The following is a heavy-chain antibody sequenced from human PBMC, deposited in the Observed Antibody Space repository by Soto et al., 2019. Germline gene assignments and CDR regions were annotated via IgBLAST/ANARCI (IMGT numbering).Heavy chain of an antibody. CDR1: GGSISSGGYS. CDR3: ARKLDYYGSGTTGYYFDY. V-gene: IGHV4-30-2*01. Sequence: SETLSLTCAVSGGSISSGGYSWSWIRQPPGKGLEWIGYIYHSGSTYYNPSLKSRVTISVDRSKNQFSLKLSSVTAADTAVYYCARKLDYYGSGTTGYYFDYWGQGTLVTVSS. J-gene: IGHJ4*02. CDR2: IYHSGST. D-gene: IGHD3-10*01.